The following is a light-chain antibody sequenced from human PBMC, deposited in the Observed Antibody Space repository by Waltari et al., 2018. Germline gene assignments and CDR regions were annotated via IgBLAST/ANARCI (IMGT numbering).Light chain of an antibody. CDR2: GAF. Sequence: EIVMTQSPATLSVSPGERATLSCRASQSVSSNLAWYQHKPGRAPRLLIYGAFTRATGIPARFSGSGSGTEFTLSISSLQSEDFAVYYCQHYDKWPQTFGQGTKVEIK. J-gene: IGKJ1*01. CDR3: QHYDKWPQT. V-gene: IGKV3-15*01. CDR1: QSVSSN.